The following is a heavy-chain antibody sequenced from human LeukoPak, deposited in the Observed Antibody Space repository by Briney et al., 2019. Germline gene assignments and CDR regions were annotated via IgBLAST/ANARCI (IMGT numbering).Heavy chain of an antibody. CDR2: TDYSGST. Sequence: KPSETLSLTCTVSGGSISGYSWSWIRQPPGKGLEWIGYTDYSGSTKYNPSLKSRGTISLDTSKNQFSLRLRSVTDADTAVYYCARGGHDWNYVGEWYFDSWGQGTQVIVSS. J-gene: IGHJ4*02. CDR1: GGSISGYS. D-gene: IGHD1-7*01. CDR3: ARGGHDWNYVGEWYFDS. V-gene: IGHV4-59*08.